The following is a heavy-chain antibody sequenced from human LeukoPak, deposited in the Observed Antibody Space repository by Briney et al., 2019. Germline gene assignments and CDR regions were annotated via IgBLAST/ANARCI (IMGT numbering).Heavy chain of an antibody. Sequence: SETLSLTCTVSGYSISSGYYWGWIRQPPGKGLEWIGSIYHSGSTYYNPSLKSRVTISVDTSKNQFSLKLSSVTAADTAVYYCARGSWNYVGDDAFDIWGQGTMVTVSS. CDR3: ARGSWNYVGDDAFDI. V-gene: IGHV4-38-2*02. CDR1: GYSISSGYY. CDR2: IYHSGST. D-gene: IGHD1-7*01. J-gene: IGHJ3*02.